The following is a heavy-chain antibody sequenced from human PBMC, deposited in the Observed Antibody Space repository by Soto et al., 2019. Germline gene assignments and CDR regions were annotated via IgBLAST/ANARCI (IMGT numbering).Heavy chain of an antibody. Sequence: QVQLQESGPGLVKPSETLSLTCTVSGGSISRYYWNWIRQPPGKGLEWIGYIYYSGSTNYNPSLKGRVTVXXDXSXXQCSLKLSPVTAADTAVYYCARDPGSGSYYGWFDPWGQGTLVTVSS. CDR2: IYYSGST. CDR3: ARDPGSGSYYGWFDP. D-gene: IGHD3-10*01. CDR1: GGSISRYY. V-gene: IGHV4-59*01. J-gene: IGHJ5*02.